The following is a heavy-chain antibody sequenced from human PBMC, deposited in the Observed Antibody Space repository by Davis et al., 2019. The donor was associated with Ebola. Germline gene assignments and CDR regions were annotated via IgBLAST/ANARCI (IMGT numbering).Heavy chain of an antibody. CDR1: GFTFNGYV. V-gene: IGHV3-23*01. J-gene: IGHJ6*04. Sequence: GGSLRLSCVASGFTFNGYVMTWVRQVPGKGLEWVSAISGSGGSTYYADSVKGRFTISRDNSKNTLYLQMNSLRAEDTAVYYCAKDGPGIAVAGYYYYYGMDVWGKGTTVTVSS. D-gene: IGHD6-19*01. CDR3: AKDGPGIAVAGYYYYYGMDV. CDR2: ISGSGGST.